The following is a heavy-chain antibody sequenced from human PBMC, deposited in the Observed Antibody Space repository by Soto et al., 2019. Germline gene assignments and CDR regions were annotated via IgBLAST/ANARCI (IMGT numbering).Heavy chain of an antibody. Sequence: GGSLRLSCAASGFTFGSYAMSWVRQAPGKGLEWVSAISGSGGSTYHADSVKGRFTISRDNSKNTLYLQINSLRTEDTAVYYCAMHTAQYYHYYYMYVWGRGSTVTVSS. CDR1: GFTFGSYA. CDR3: AMHTAQYYHYYYMYV. CDR2: ISGSGGST. V-gene: IGHV3-23*01. D-gene: IGHD2-2*02. J-gene: IGHJ6*03.